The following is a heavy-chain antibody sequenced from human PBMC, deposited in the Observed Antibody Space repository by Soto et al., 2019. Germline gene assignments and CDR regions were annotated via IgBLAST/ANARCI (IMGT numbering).Heavy chain of an antibody. D-gene: IGHD3-10*01. J-gene: IGHJ4*02. CDR2: IYYSGST. CDR3: ASLGVYYGSGSYMDY. V-gene: IGHV4-59*04. Sequence: SETLSLTCTVSGGSISSYYWSWIRQPPGKGLEWIGYIYYSGSTYYNPSLKSRVTISVDTSKNQFSLKLSSVTAADTAVYYCASLGVYYGSGSYMDYWGQGTLVTVSS. CDR1: GGSISSYY.